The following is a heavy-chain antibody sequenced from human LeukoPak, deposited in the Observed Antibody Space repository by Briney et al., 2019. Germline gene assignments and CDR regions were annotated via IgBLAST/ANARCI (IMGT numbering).Heavy chain of an antibody. CDR1: GGSISSYY. D-gene: IGHD5-24*01. V-gene: IGHV4-59*01. J-gene: IGHJ4*02. CDR3: ARGDGYTRRYYFDY. Sequence: PSETLSLTCTVSGGSISSYYWSWIRQPPGKGLEWIGYIYYSGSTNYNPSLKSRVTISVDTSKNQFSLKLSSVTAADTAVYYCARGDGYTRRYYFDYWGQGTLVTVSS. CDR2: IYYSGST.